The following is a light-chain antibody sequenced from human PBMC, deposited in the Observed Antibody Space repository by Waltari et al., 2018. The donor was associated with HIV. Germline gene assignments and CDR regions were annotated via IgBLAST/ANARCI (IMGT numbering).Light chain of an antibody. CDR1: SSDVGNYNL. V-gene: IGLV2-23*02. CDR2: EVT. CDR3: CSFGGIHMI. Sequence: QSALTQPASVSGSPGQSITISCTGSSSDVGNYNLVSWYQQHPGKAPKLMIFEVTKRPSGVSNRFAGSKSGNTASLTISGVQAEDEGDYYCCSFGGIHMIFGGGTKLTVL. J-gene: IGLJ2*01.